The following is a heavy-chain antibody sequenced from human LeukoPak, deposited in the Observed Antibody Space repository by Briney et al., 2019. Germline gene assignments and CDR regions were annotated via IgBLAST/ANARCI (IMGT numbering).Heavy chain of an antibody. J-gene: IGHJ4*02. CDR3: ARLSSSSEAFDY. CDR1: GGSISSSSYY. V-gene: IGHV4-39*07. CDR2: IYYSGST. D-gene: IGHD6-6*01. Sequence: SETLSLTCTVSGGSISSSSYYWGWIRQPPGKGLEWIGSIYYSGSTYYNPSLKSRVTISVDTSKNQFSLKLSSVTAADTAVYYCARLSSSSEAFDYWGQGTLVTVPS.